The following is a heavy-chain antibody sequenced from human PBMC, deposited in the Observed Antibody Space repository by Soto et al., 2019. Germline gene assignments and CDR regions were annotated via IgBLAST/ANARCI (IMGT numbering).Heavy chain of an antibody. Sequence: QVQLVESGGGVVQPGRSLRLSCAASGFTFSNYGMHWVRQAPGKGLEWVAVIWDDGSKKYYADSVKGRFTISRDNSKNPLFLQMNGLRGEDTAVYYCARVTGPGTAEAGFDHWGQGTLVTVSS. CDR1: GFTFSNYG. CDR2: IWDDGSKK. CDR3: ARVTGPGTAEAGFDH. V-gene: IGHV3-33*01. J-gene: IGHJ4*02. D-gene: IGHD2-8*02.